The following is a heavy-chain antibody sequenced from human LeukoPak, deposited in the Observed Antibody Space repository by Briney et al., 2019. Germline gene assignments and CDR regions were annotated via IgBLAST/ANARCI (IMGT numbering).Heavy chain of an antibody. D-gene: IGHD2-21*02. CDR3: ARHSDCGGDCPFDY. V-gene: IGHV5-51*01. Sequence: GESLKISCKASGYNLVSYWIAWVRQMPGRGLEWMGVIYPGDSESRYSSSFQGQVTISVDKSINSAYLRWSSLKASDTAMYYCARHSDCGGDCPFDYWGQGTLVTVSS. CDR1: GYNLVSYW. CDR2: IYPGDSES. J-gene: IGHJ4*02.